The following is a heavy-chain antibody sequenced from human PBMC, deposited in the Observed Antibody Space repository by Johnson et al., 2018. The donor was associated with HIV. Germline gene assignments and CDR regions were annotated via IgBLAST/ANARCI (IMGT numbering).Heavy chain of an antibody. CDR2: VNPNGGST. CDR1: GLTFSGSG. J-gene: IGHJ3*01. CDR3: AKDLGDYGDSGRYVFDV. Sequence: QLVESGGGMVQPGGSLRLSCAASGLTFSGSGMHWVRQAPGNGLELGGQVNPNGGSTYLIDSGKDRFNISRNNAKNTLYLQMNSLRAEDTAVYFCAKDLGDYGDSGRYVFDVWGQGTMVTVSS. D-gene: IGHD4-17*01. V-gene: IGHV3-25*04.